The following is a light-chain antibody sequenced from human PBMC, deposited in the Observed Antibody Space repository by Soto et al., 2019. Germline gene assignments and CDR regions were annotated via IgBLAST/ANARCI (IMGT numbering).Light chain of an antibody. CDR1: ISNIGVNY. CDR2: EHN. CDR3: ATWDSNLRAVV. V-gene: IGLV1-51*01. Sequence: QSVLTQPPSVSAAPGLKVTISCSGSISNIGVNYVSWYQQVPGTAPKLLIYEHNKRPSGIPVRFSGSTSGTSATLGITGLQTGDEGDYYCATWDSNLRAVVFGGGTKVTVL. J-gene: IGLJ2*01.